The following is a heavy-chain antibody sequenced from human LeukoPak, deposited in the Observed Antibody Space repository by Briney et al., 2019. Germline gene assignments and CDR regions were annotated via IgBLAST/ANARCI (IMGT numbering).Heavy chain of an antibody. CDR3: ARGSLSPPTNDAFDI. V-gene: IGHV4-34*09. D-gene: IGHD2-8*01. J-gene: IGHJ3*02. Sequence: SETLSLTCAVYGGSFSGYYWSWIRQPPGKGLEWIGEINHSGSTYYNPSLKSRVTISVDTSKNQFSLKLSSVTAADTAVYYCARGSLSPPTNDAFDIWGQGTMVTVSS. CDR1: GGSFSGYY. CDR2: INHSGST.